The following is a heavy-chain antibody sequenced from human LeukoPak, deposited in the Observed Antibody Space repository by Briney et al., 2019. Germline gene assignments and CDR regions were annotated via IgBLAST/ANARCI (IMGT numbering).Heavy chain of an antibody. CDR3: ARGDYDFWSGYYFFDY. V-gene: IGHV4-39*01. Sequence: SETLSLTCTVSGGSISSSSYYWGWIRQPRGKGLEWIGSIYYSGSTYYNPSLKSRVTISVDTSKSQFSLKLSSVTAADTAVYYCARGDYDFWSGYYFFDYWGQGTLVTVSS. CDR1: GGSISSSSYY. D-gene: IGHD3-3*01. J-gene: IGHJ4*02. CDR2: IYYSGST.